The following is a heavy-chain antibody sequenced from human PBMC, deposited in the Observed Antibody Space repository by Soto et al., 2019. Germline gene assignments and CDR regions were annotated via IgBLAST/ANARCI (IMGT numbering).Heavy chain of an antibody. CDR1: GGSISSSSYY. J-gene: IGHJ4*02. D-gene: IGHD5-18*01. CDR3: ARLVTVDTAMVRYSGSHHIDY. V-gene: IGHV4-39*01. Sequence: PSETLSLTCTVSGGSISSSSYYWCWIRQPPGNGLDWIGSIYYSGSTYYNPSLKSRVTISVDTSKNQFSLKLSSVTAADTAVYYCARLVTVDTAMVRYSGSHHIDYWGQGTLVTVSS. CDR2: IYYSGST.